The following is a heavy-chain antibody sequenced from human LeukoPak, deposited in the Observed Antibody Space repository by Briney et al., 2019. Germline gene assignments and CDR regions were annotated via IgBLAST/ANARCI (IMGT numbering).Heavy chain of an antibody. Sequence: GASVKVSCKASGGTFSSYAISWVRQAPGQGLEWMGGIIPIFGTANYAQKFQGRVTITADKSTSTAYMELSSLRSEDTAVYYCARDVGGLLNTPWGQGTLVTVSS. D-gene: IGHD3-16*01. J-gene: IGHJ5*02. CDR3: ARDVGGLLNTP. CDR1: GGTFSSYA. V-gene: IGHV1-69*06. CDR2: IIPIFGTA.